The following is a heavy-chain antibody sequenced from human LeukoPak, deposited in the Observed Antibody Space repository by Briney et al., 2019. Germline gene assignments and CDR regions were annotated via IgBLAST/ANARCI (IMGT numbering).Heavy chain of an antibody. J-gene: IGHJ4*02. CDR2: IYYRGST. CDR3: AGSSGYYYVY. Sequence: SQTLSLTCTVSGGSISSGGYYWSWIRQPPGQGLEWIGYIYYRGSTYYNPSLKSRVTISVDTSKNQFSLKLSSVTAADTAVYYCAGSSGYYYVYWGQGTLVTVSS. CDR1: GGSISSGGYY. V-gene: IGHV4-30-4*01. D-gene: IGHD3-22*01.